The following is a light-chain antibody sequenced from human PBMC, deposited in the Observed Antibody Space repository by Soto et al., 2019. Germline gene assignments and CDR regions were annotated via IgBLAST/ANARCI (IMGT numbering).Light chain of an antibody. V-gene: IGKV1-5*03. Sequence: DIQMTQSPSTLSASVGDRVTITCRASQSISSWLAWYQQKPGKAPKLLIYKASSLESGVPSRFSGSGSGKEFPLTISSLQHDDFATYFCQQYNNYWTFGQGTKVEIK. CDR1: QSISSW. J-gene: IGKJ1*01. CDR2: KAS. CDR3: QQYNNYWT.